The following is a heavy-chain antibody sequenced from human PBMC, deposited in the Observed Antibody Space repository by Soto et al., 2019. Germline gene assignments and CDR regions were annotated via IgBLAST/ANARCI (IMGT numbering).Heavy chain of an antibody. CDR1: GFIFSSYG. CDR2: IWYDGRNK. V-gene: IGHV3-33*01. D-gene: IGHD3-10*01. Sequence: QVQLVESGGGVVQPGRSLRLSCAASGFIFSSYGMHWVRQAPGKGLEWVAVIWYDGRNKYYADSVKGRFTISRDNSKNTMYMKMNSLRAEDTAVYYCARDSGGCYYYFDYWGQGTLVTVSS. J-gene: IGHJ4*02. CDR3: ARDSGGCYYYFDY.